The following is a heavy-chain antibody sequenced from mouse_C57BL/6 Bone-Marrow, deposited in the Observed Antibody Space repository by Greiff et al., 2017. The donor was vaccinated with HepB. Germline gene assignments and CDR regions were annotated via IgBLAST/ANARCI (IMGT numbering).Heavy chain of an antibody. CDR2: IYPGSGNT. CDR1: GYSFTSYY. CDR3: ALYFDY. J-gene: IGHJ2*01. Sequence: QVQLKESGPELVKPGASVKISCKASGYSFTSYYIHWVKQRPGQGLEWIGWIYPGSGNTKYNEKFKAKATLTADTSSSTAYMQLSSLTSEDSAVYYCALYFDYWGQGTTLTVSS. V-gene: IGHV1-66*01.